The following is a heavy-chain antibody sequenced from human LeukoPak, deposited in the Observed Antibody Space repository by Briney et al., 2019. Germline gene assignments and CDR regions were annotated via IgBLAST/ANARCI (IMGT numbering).Heavy chain of an antibody. CDR2: IYHSGST. CDR3: ARDPIPMTGRAFDI. J-gene: IGHJ3*02. CDR1: GGSLSSDNW. V-gene: IGHV4-4*02. Sequence: SETLSLTCGVSGGSLSSDNWWNWLRQPPGKGLEWIGDIYHSGSTNYNPSLKSRVTISPDESKNQFSLKLISVTAADTAVYYCARDPIPMTGRAFDIWAQGIMVTVSS. D-gene: IGHD2-2*02.